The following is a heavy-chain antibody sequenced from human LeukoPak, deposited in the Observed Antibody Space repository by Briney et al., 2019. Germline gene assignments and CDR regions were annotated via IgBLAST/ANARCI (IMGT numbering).Heavy chain of an antibody. CDR3: ARHIGVAGTRGFDY. J-gene: IGHJ4*02. D-gene: IGHD6-19*01. V-gene: IGHV4-4*02. CDR1: GGSISSGNW. CDR2: IYHSGTT. Sequence: PSGTLSLTYAVSGGSISSGNWWSGVRQPPEKGLEWIGEIYHSGTTNYNPSLKSRVTISVDKSKNQLSLKLSSVTAADTAVYYCARHIGVAGTRGFDYWGQGTLVTVSS.